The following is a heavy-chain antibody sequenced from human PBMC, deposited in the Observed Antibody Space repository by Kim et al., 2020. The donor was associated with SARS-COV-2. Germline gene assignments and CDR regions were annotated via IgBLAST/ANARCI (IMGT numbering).Heavy chain of an antibody. CDR2: IIPILGIA. CDR1: GGTFSSYA. D-gene: IGHD3-16*02. V-gene: IGHV1-69*04. Sequence: SVKVSCKASGGTFSSYAISWVRQAPGQGLEWMGRIIPILGIANYAQKFQGRVTITADKSTSTAYMELSSLRSEDTAVYYCARDRMGGVIVTGAWGQGTLVTVSS. CDR3: ARDRMGGVIVTGA. J-gene: IGHJ4*02.